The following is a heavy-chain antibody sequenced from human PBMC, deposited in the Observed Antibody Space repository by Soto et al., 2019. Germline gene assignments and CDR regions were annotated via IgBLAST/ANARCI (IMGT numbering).Heavy chain of an antibody. D-gene: IGHD2-2*01. CDR1: GYTFTSYD. CDR3: ARGKRVPAAISVRYYYMDV. CDR2: MNPNSGNT. Sequence: ASVKVSCKASGYTFTSYDINWVRQATGQGLEWMGWMNPNSGNTGYAQKFQGRVTMTRNTSISTAYMELSSLRSEDTAVYYCARGKRVPAAISVRYYYMDVWGKGTTVTVSS. J-gene: IGHJ6*03. V-gene: IGHV1-8*01.